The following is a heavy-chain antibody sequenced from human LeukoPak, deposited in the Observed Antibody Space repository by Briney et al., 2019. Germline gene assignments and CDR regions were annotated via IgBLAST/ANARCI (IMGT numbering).Heavy chain of an antibody. D-gene: IGHD6-13*01. CDR2: IYHSGST. V-gene: IGHV4-4*02. J-gene: IGHJ4*02. Sequence: SETLSLNCAVSGGSISSSNWWSWVRPPPGKGLEWIGEIYHSGSTNYNPSLKSRVTISVDKSKNQFSLKLSSVTAADTAVYFCARASSSWYYFYYWGQGTLVTVSS. CDR1: GGSISSSNW. CDR3: ARASSSWYYFYY.